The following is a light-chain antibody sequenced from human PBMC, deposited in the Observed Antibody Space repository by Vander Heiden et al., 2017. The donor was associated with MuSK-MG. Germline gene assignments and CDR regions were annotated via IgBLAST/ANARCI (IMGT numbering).Light chain of an antibody. CDR1: QSLQPRNAFNQ. CDR3: RRSLQTPWT. Sequence: DIVMTTYPLSLTVTPEEQDSISCWSTQSLQPRNAFNQVDRYLQKPGQSQQHLLYLGSNRASGVPDWFSGSASGTDFTLKIRIVDAEDVRVYYCRRSLQTPWTFGQGTKVEIK. CDR2: LGS. V-gene: IGKV2-28*01. J-gene: IGKJ1*01.